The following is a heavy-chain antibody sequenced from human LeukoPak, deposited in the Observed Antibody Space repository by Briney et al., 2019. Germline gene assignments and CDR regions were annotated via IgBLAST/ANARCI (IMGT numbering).Heavy chain of an antibody. CDR1: GFIFSSFA. J-gene: IGHJ4*02. CDR2: ISPTYDI. V-gene: IGHV3-48*02. D-gene: IGHD2/OR15-2a*01. CDR3: ARDSGVIAPDLDY. Sequence: PGGSLRLSCAASGFIFSSFAMNWVRQAPGKGLEWVSYISPTYDIYYSDSVRGRFTISRDNAKNSLYLQMNSLRDEDTAVYYCARDSGVIAPDLDYWGQGTLVTVSS.